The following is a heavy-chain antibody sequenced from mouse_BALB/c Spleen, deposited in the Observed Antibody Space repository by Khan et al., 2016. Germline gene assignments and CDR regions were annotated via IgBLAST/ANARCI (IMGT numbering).Heavy chain of an antibody. CDR2: ISTYNGNT. CDR3: ARSAHYFAY. Sequence: QVQLKESGPEVVRPGVSVKISCKGSGYTFTDYAMHRVKQSHVKSLEWFGVISTYNGNTNYNQMFKGKATMTVDNSSSPAYIELARLTSADSAISYCARSAHYFAYWGQGTTLTVSS. J-gene: IGHJ2*01. V-gene: IGHV1S137*01. CDR1: GYTFTDYA. D-gene: IGHD6-1*01.